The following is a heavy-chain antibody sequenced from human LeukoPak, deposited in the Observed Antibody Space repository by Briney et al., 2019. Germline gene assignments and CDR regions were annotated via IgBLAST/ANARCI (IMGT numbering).Heavy chain of an antibody. CDR1: GYIFNKYG. Sequence: ASVKVSCKASGYIFNKYGVSWVRQAPGQGLEWLAWISCYNGDTNYAQKFQGRVTMTEDTSTDTAYMELSSLRSEDTAVYYCATDGSYYWGQGTLVTVSS. CDR2: ISCYNGDT. J-gene: IGHJ4*02. D-gene: IGHD1-26*01. CDR3: ATDGSYY. V-gene: IGHV1-18*01.